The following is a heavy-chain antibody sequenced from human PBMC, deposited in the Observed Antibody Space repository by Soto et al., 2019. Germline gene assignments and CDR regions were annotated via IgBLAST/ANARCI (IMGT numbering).Heavy chain of an antibody. V-gene: IGHV4-61*03. D-gene: IGHD2-15*01. J-gene: IGHJ2*01. CDR3: ARVIGLSPDNRWFFDL. CDR2: IYYSGTT. CDR1: GGSVNSGIYY. Sequence: QVQLQESGPGLVKPSETLSLTCTVSGGSVNSGIYYWSWIRQSPGKGLEWIGYIYYSGTTIYNPSLKSRVTISVDASKNHFSLKLSSVTAADTAVYYCARVIGLSPDNRWFFDLWGRGTLVTVSS.